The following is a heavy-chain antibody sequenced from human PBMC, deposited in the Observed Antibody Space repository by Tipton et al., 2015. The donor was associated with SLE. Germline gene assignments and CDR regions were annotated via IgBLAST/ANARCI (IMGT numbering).Heavy chain of an antibody. CDR3: ATSPLTL. V-gene: IGHV4-59*02. J-gene: IGHJ4*02. CDR1: GASVSSHN. D-gene: IGHD2-2*01. Sequence: TLSLTCTVSGASVSSHNWNWIRQTPGKGLEWIGSISYTGSTYYNPSLKSRVTISVDMSKNQFSLKLTSVTAADTAVYYCATSPLTLWGQGTPVTVSS. CDR2: ISYTGST.